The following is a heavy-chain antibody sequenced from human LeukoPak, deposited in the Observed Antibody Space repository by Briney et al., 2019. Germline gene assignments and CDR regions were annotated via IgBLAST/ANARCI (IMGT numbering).Heavy chain of an antibody. Sequence: SETLSLTCTVCVGSISSYYWSWIRQPPGKGLEWIGYIYYSGSTNYNPSLKSRVTISVDTSKNQFSLKLSSVTAADTAVYYCARVMVFPFYYDSSGYYYVPLYYYYMDVWGKGTTVTVSS. CDR1: VGSISSYY. CDR3: ARVMVFPFYYDSSGYYYVPLYYYYMDV. D-gene: IGHD3-22*01. J-gene: IGHJ6*03. V-gene: IGHV4-59*01. CDR2: IYYSGST.